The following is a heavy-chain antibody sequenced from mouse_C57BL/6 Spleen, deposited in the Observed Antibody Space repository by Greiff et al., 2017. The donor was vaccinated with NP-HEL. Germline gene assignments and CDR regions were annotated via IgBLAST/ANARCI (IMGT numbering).Heavy chain of an antibody. CDR2: IWSGGST. D-gene: IGHD2-1*01. CDR3: AKKGLYGNYFDY. J-gene: IGHJ2*01. V-gene: IGHV2-4*01. Sequence: QVQLKESGPGLVQPSQSLSITCTVSGFSLTSYGVHWVRQPPGKGLEWLGVIWSGGSTDYNAAFISRLSISKDNSKSQVFFKMNSLQADDTAIYYCAKKGLYGNYFDYWGQGTTLTVSS. CDR1: GFSLTSYG.